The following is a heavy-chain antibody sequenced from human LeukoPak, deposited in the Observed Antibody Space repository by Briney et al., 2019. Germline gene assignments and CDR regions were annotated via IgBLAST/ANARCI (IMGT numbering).Heavy chain of an antibody. V-gene: IGHV1-8*02. CDR1: GYTFTGYY. CDR3: AGGVRGEPFDY. CDR2: MNPNSGNT. J-gene: IGHJ4*02. D-gene: IGHD3-16*01. Sequence: ASVKVSCKASGYTFTGYYIHWVRQAPGQGLEWMGWMNPNSGNTGYAQKFQGRVTMTRNTSISTAYMELSSLRSEDTAVYYCAGGVRGEPFDYWGQGTLVTVSS.